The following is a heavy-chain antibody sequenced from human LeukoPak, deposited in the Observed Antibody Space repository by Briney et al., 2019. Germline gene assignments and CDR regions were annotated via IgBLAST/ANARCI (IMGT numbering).Heavy chain of an antibody. CDR3: AKVGTNFLRYHFDS. CDR2: LSDDGNKE. V-gene: IGHV3-30-3*01. J-gene: IGHJ4*02. Sequence: GGSLRLSCAASGFTFGTYAMHWVRQAPGKGLEWVAVLSDDGNKEYYADSVKGRFTTSRDNSKNTLYLQMNSLSAEDTAVYYCAKVGTNFLRYHFDSWGRGTLVTVSS. D-gene: IGHD1-1*01. CDR1: GFTFGTYA.